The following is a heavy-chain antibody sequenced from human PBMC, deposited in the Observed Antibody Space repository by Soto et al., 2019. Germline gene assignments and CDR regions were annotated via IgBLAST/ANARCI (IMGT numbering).Heavy chain of an antibody. CDR1: GYSFTGYW. J-gene: IGHJ6*02. Sequence: GESLKISCKGSGYSFTGYWIGWVRQMPGKGLEWMGIVHPGKSGTKYSPSFQGQVTISADKSISTAYLQWSSLKASDTAMYYCARGPQQLVREWDYYYGMDVWGQGTTVTVSS. CDR3: ARGPQQLVREWDYYYGMDV. CDR2: VHPGKSGT. V-gene: IGHV5-51*01. D-gene: IGHD6-13*01.